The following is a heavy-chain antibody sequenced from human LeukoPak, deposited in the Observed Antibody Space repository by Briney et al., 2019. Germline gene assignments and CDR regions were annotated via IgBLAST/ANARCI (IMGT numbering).Heavy chain of an antibody. CDR2: IYPGDSDT. V-gene: IGHV5-51*01. CDR3: ARHGRSGSYPDWFDP. Sequence: GESLKISCKGSGYSFTSYWIGWVRQMPGKGLEWMGIIYPGDSDTRYSPSFQGQVTISVDKSISTAYLQWSSLKASDTAMYYCARHGRSGSYPDWFDPWGQGTLVTVSS. CDR1: GYSFTSYW. J-gene: IGHJ5*02. D-gene: IGHD3-10*01.